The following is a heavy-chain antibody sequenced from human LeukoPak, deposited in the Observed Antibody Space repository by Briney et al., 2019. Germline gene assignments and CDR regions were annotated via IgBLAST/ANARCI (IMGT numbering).Heavy chain of an antibody. CDR3: ARDRLPRRGSGYYFDY. Sequence: GASVKVSCKASGGTFSSYAISWVRQAPGQGLEWMGRIIPIFGTANCAQKFQGRVTITTDESTSTAYMELSSLRSEDTAVYYCARDRLPRRGSGYYFDYWGQGTLVTVSS. D-gene: IGHD3-22*01. V-gene: IGHV1-69*05. J-gene: IGHJ4*02. CDR1: GGTFSSYA. CDR2: IIPIFGTA.